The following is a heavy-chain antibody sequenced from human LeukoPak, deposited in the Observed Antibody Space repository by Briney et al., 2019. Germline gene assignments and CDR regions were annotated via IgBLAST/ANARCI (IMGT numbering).Heavy chain of an antibody. CDR2: IYYTGRT. V-gene: IGHV4-59*02. J-gene: IGHJ4*02. Sequence: SETLSLTCTVSGGSVTDYYWSWIRQSPGKGLEWIGYIYYTGRTKYNPSLQSRVTISVDTSKNQFSLNLSSVSAADTAVYFCTRVSIHGDSDYWGQGTLVTVSS. CDR3: TRVSIHGDSDY. CDR1: GGSVTDYY. D-gene: IGHD3-16*02.